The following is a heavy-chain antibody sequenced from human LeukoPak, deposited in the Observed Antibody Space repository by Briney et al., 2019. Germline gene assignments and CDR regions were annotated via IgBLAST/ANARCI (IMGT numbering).Heavy chain of an antibody. CDR2: INDSGST. Sequence: ASETLSLTCAVYGGSFSGYYWSWIRQPPGKGLEWLGEINDSGSTNYNPSLKSRVTISVDTSKDQFSLKLSSVTAADTAVYYCARVLPVWGRDFYYYYYGMDVWGKGTTVTVSS. V-gene: IGHV4-34*01. J-gene: IGHJ6*04. CDR1: GGSFSGYY. D-gene: IGHD3-16*01. CDR3: ARVLPVWGRDFYYYYYGMDV.